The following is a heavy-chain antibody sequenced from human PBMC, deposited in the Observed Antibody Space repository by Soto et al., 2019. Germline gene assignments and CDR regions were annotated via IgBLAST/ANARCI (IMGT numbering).Heavy chain of an antibody. D-gene: IGHD3-16*01. CDR3: VMVDNYVTPTPQDV. J-gene: IGHJ6*02. Sequence: VASVKVSCKASGYIFVNYGIAWVRLAPGQGLEWMGWISPYTGNTHSATKVQGRLTMTTDTSTSTAYMDLGSLTSDDTAVYYCVMVDNYVTPTPQDVWGQGTTVTVSS. CDR1: GYIFVNYG. V-gene: IGHV1-18*01. CDR2: ISPYTGNT.